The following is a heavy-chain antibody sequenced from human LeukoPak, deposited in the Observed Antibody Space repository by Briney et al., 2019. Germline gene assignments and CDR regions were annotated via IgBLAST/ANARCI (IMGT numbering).Heavy chain of an antibody. CDR3: ARVSSGATTVDY. CDR1: GGSISSSNW. CDR2: IYHSGST. D-gene: IGHD1-26*01. V-gene: IGHV4-4*02. J-gene: IGHJ4*02. Sequence: SETLSLTCAVSGGSISSSNWWSWVRQPPGKGLEWIGEIYHSGSTNYNPSLKSRVTISVDKSKDQFSLKLSSVTAADTAVYYCARVSSGATTVDYWGQGTLVTVSS.